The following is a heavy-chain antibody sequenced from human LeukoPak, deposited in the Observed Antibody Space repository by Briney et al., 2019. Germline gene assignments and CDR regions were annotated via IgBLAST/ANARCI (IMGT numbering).Heavy chain of an antibody. CDR2: IYYSGST. V-gene: IGHV4-39*07. CDR1: GGSISSSSYY. Sequence: SETLSLTCTVSGGSISSSSYYWGWIRQPPGKGLEWIGSIYYSGSTYYNPSLKSRVTISVDTSKNQFSLKLSSVTAADTAVYYCATSIGEYDYWGQGTLVTVSS. J-gene: IGHJ4*02. D-gene: IGHD3-10*01. CDR3: ATSIGEYDY.